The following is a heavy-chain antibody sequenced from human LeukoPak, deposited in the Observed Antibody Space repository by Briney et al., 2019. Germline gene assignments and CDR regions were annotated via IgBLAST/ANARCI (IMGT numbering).Heavy chain of an antibody. J-gene: IGHJ4*02. CDR1: GGSFSGYY. CDR3: ARRHTNDYGQPYFDY. V-gene: IGHV4-34*01. D-gene: IGHD4/OR15-4a*01. CDR2: IYHSGST. Sequence: SETLSLTCAVYGGSFSGYYWSWIRQPPGKGLEWIGEIYHSGSTNYNPSLKSRVTISVDTSKNQFSLKLSSVTAADTALYFCARRHTNDYGQPYFDYWGQGTLVTVSS.